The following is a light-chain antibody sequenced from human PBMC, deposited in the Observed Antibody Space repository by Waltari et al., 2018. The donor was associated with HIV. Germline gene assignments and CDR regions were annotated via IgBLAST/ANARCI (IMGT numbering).Light chain of an antibody. CDR2: DAA. CDR1: QSVNNN. Sequence: EIMMTQSPATLSVSPGERVTLSCRASQSVNNNLAWYQQKPGQAPRLLIYDAASRATVIPARFSGSGSETEFTLTISSLQSEDFAVYYCQQYSNWLLTFGPGTKVDI. V-gene: IGKV3-15*01. CDR3: QQYSNWLLT. J-gene: IGKJ3*01.